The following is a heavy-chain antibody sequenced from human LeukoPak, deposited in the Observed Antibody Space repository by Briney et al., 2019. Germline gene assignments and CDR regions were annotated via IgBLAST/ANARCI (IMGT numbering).Heavy chain of an antibody. J-gene: IGHJ3*01. CDR2: IHSGESP. V-gene: IGHV4-38-2*02. Sequence: SETLSLTCTVSGYSISSGYFWGWIRQPPGKGLEWIGIIHSGESPYYSPSLESRITISIDTSMNQFSLKVNSVTAADTAVYYCARVGYNWNLWFDFWGQGTTVTVSS. CDR1: GYSISSGYF. D-gene: IGHD1-7*01. CDR3: ARVGYNWNLWFDF.